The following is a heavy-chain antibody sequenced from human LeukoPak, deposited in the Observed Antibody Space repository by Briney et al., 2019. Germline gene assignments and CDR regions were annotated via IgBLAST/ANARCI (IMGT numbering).Heavy chain of an antibody. CDR3: ARDGYSYGVTGPFDY. CDR2: IIPIFGTA. Sequence: ASVKVSCKASGGTFSSYAICWVRQAPGQGLEWMGGIIPIFGTANYAQKFQGRVTITADESTSTAYMELSSLRSEDTAVYYCARDGYSYGVTGPFDYWGQGTLVTVSS. CDR1: GGTFSSYA. D-gene: IGHD5-18*01. V-gene: IGHV1-69*01. J-gene: IGHJ4*02.